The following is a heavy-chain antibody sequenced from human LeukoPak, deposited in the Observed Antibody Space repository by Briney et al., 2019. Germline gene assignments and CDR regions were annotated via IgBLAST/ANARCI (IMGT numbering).Heavy chain of an antibody. CDR1: GFTFSSYS. J-gene: IGHJ4*02. D-gene: IGHD3-22*01. V-gene: IGHV3-23*01. Sequence: GGSLRLSCAASGFTFSSYSMNWVRQAPGKGLEWVSAISGSGGSTYYADSVKGRFTISRDNSKNTLYLQMNSLRAEDTAVYYCASRGYDYYDSSGYYIRENSFDYWGQGTLVTVSS. CDR2: ISGSGGST. CDR3: ASRGYDYYDSSGYYIRENSFDY.